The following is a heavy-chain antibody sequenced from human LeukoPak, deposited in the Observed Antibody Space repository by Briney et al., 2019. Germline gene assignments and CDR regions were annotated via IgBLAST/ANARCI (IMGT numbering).Heavy chain of an antibody. CDR1: GYSFTSYW. CDR3: ARLHPGYSSGWPREVWFGP. Sequence: GESLKISCKGSGYSFTSYWIGWVRQMPGKGLEWMGIIYPGDSDTRYSPSFQGQVTISADKSISTAYLQWSSLKASDTAMYYCARLHPGYSSGWPREVWFGPWGQGTLVTVSS. J-gene: IGHJ5*02. V-gene: IGHV5-51*01. CDR2: IYPGDSDT. D-gene: IGHD6-19*01.